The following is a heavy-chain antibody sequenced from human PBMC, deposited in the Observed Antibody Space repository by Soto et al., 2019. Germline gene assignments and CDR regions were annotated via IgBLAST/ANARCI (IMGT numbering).Heavy chain of an antibody. D-gene: IGHD3-22*01. Sequence: PSETLSLTCAVYGGSFSGYYWSWIRQPPGKGLEWIGEINHSGSTNYNPSLKSRVTISVDTSKNQFSLKLSSVTAADTAVYYCARAITYYYDSSGYYYFDYWGQGTLVTVSS. CDR1: GGSFSGYY. CDR3: ARAITYYYDSSGYYYFDY. J-gene: IGHJ4*02. V-gene: IGHV4-34*01. CDR2: INHSGST.